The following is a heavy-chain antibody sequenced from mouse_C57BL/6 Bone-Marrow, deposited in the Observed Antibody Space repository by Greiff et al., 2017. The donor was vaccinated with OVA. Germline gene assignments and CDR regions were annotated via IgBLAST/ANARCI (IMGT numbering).Heavy chain of an antibody. CDR3: TRDTTVVAHRYLDV. CDR1: GYTFTDYE. D-gene: IGHD1-1*01. Sequence: VQLQQSGAELVRPGASVTLSCKASGYTFTDYEMHWVKQTPVHGLEWIGAIDPETGGTAYNQKFKGKATLTADKSSSPAYMQLSSLTSEDSAVFYCTRDTTVVAHRYLDVWGKGTSVTVSS. V-gene: IGHV1-15*01. CDR2: IDPETGGT. J-gene: IGHJ1*03.